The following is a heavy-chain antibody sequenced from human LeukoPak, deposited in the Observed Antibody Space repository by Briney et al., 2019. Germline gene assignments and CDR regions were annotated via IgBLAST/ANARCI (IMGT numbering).Heavy chain of an antibody. CDR3: AREGGRLGYCSGGSCSNWFDP. CDR1: GGTFSSYA. D-gene: IGHD2-15*01. V-gene: IGHV1-69*13. J-gene: IGHJ5*02. Sequence: SVKVSCKASGGTFSSYAISWVRQAPGQGLEWMGGIIPIFGTANYAQKFQGRVTITADESTSTAYMEVSSLSSEDTAVYYCAREGGRLGYCSGGSCSNWFDPWGQGTLVTVSS. CDR2: IIPIFGTA.